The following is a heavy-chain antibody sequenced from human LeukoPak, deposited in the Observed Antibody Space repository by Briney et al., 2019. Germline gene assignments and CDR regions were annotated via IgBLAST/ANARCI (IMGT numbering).Heavy chain of an antibody. CDR3: ARQHCSGGRCFYNDY. Sequence: SETLSLTCTVSGGSISSGGYYWSWIRQHPGKGLEWIGYIYSSGSTYYNPSLKSRVTISVDTSKNQFSLNLRSMTVADTAVYYCARQHCSGGRCFYNDYWGQGTLVTVSS. V-gene: IGHV4-31*03. CDR2: IYSSGST. J-gene: IGHJ4*02. CDR1: GGSISSGGYY. D-gene: IGHD2-15*01.